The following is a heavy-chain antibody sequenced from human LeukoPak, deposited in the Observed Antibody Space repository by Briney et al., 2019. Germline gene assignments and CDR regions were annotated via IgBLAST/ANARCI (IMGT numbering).Heavy chain of an antibody. D-gene: IGHD5-18*01. CDR1: GGTFSSYA. V-gene: IGHV1-69*05. J-gene: IGHJ4*02. CDR2: VIPIFGTA. CDR3: ARDKVAMVIEDY. Sequence: RASVKVSCKASGGTFSSYAISWVRQAPGQGLEWMGGVIPIFGTANYAQKLQGRVTMTTDTSTSTAYMELRSLRSDDTAVYYCARDKVAMVIEDYWGQGTLVTVSS.